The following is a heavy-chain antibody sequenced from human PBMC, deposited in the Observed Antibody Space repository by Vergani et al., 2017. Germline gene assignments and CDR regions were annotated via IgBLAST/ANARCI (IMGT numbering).Heavy chain of an antibody. V-gene: IGHV3-23*01. CDR2: ISGSGGST. J-gene: IGHJ5*02. Sequence: EVQLLESGGGLVQPGGSLRLSCAASGFTFSSYAMSWVRQAPGKGLEWVSAISGSGGSTYYADSVKGRFTISRDNSKNTLYLQMNSLRAEDTAVYYCARSGVVVPAAIGGWFDPWGQGTLVTVSS. CDR1: GFTFSSYA. D-gene: IGHD2-2*02. CDR3: ARSGVVVPAAIGGWFDP.